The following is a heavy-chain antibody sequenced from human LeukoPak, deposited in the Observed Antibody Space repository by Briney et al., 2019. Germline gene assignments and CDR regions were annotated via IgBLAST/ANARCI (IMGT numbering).Heavy chain of an antibody. V-gene: IGHV1-46*01. CDR1: GYTFTSYY. Sequence: ASVKVSCKASGYTFTSYYMHWVGQAPGQGLEWMGIINPGGGSTSYAQKFQDRVTMTRDTSTSTVYMDLSSLRSEDTAVYYCAKDLRWDHPGFDPWGQGTLVIVSS. J-gene: IGHJ5*02. D-gene: IGHD4-23*01. CDR3: AKDLRWDHPGFDP. CDR2: INPGGGST.